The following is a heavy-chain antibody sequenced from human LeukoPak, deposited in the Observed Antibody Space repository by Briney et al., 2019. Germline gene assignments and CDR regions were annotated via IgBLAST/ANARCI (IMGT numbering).Heavy chain of an antibody. D-gene: IGHD3-3*01. CDR3: ARCRGYDFWSGFHAFDI. V-gene: IGHV5-51*01. CDR2: IYPGESDT. J-gene: IGHJ3*02. Sequence: GESLKISCKGSGYSFTRYWIGWVRQMPGKGLEWMGIIYPGESDTRYSPSFQGQVTISADKSISTAYLQWSSLKASDTAMYYCARCRGYDFWSGFHAFDIWGQGTMVTVSS. CDR1: GYSFTRYW.